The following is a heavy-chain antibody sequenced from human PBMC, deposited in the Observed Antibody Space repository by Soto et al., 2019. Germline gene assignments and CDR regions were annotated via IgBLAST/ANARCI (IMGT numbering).Heavy chain of an antibody. V-gene: IGHV3-23*01. J-gene: IGHJ4*02. Sequence: PSETLSLTCTVSDGSISSYYWSWIRQAPGKGLEWVSALDGGGDTTFYADSVKGRFTISRDNSKNTLYLQMNSLRAADTAVYYCAKESGPRKPFGFWGQGTPVTVSS. CDR3: AKESGPRKPFGF. CDR2: LDGGGDTT. CDR1: DGSISSYY.